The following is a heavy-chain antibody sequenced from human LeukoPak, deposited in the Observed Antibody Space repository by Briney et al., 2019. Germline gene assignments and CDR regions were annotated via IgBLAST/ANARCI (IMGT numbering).Heavy chain of an antibody. J-gene: IGHJ4*02. CDR2: IKQDGSEK. Sequence: GGSLRLSCAASGFTFSSYWMSWVRQAPGKGLEWVANIKQDGSEKYYVDSMKGRFTISRDNAKNSLYLQMNSLRAEDTAVYYCARDFYHGEFDYWGQGTLVTVSS. D-gene: IGHD3-10*01. CDR3: ARDFYHGEFDY. V-gene: IGHV3-7*01. CDR1: GFTFSSYW.